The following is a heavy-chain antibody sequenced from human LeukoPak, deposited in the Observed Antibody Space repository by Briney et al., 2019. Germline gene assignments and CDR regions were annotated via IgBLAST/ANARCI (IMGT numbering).Heavy chain of an antibody. J-gene: IGHJ6*03. CDR2: INHSGST. Sequence: SETLSLTCAVCGGSFSGYYWSWFRQPPGKGLEWLGEINHSGSTNYNPSLKSRVTISVDTSKNQFSLKLSSVTAADTAVYYCASGYSGSFTGNYYYYMDVWGKGTTVTVSS. V-gene: IGHV4-34*01. CDR1: GGSFSGYY. CDR3: ASGYSGSFTGNYYYYMDV. D-gene: IGHD1-26*01.